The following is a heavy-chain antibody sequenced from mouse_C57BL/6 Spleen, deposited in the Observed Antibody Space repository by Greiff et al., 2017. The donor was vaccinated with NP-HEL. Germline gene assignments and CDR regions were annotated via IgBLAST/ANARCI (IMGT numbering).Heavy chain of an antibody. CDR3: ARSVYYGSSYVGY. J-gene: IGHJ2*01. CDR1: GFTFTDYY. V-gene: IGHV7-3*01. CDR2: IRNKANGYTT. Sequence: EVQVVESGGGLVQPGGSLSLSCAASGFTFTDYYMSWVRQPPGKALEWLGFIRNKANGYTTEYSASVKGRFTISRDNSQSILYLQMNALRAEDSATYYCARSVYYGSSYVGYWGQGTTLTVSS. D-gene: IGHD1-1*01.